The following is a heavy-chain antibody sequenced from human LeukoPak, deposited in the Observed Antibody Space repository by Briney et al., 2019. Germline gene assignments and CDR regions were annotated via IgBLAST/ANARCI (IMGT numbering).Heavy chain of an antibody. CDR2: ISGSDSST. CDR1: GFTFSRFT. J-gene: IGHJ4*02. CDR3: AKGGGWLYYFDY. V-gene: IGHV3-23*01. D-gene: IGHD4-23*01. Sequence: GGSLRLSCAASGFTFSRFTINWVRQAPGKGLEWVSGISGSDSSTYYADCVKGRFTISRDNSKNTLYLQMNSLRAEDTAVYYCAKGGGWLYYFDYWGQGTLVTVSS.